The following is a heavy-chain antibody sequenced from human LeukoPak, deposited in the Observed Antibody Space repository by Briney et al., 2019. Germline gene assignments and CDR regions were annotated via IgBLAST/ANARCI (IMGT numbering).Heavy chain of an antibody. D-gene: IGHD5-12*01. CDR1: GFTFSDYY. CDR2: ISSTSIYT. CDR3: ARASPRGATDWFDP. J-gene: IGHJ5*02. V-gene: IGHV3-11*05. Sequence: PGGSLRLSCAASGFTFSDYYMSWIRQAPGKGLEWVSDISSTSIYTNYADSVKGRFTISRDNAKNSLYLQMNSLRAEDTAVYYCARASPRGATDWFDPWGQGTLVTVSS.